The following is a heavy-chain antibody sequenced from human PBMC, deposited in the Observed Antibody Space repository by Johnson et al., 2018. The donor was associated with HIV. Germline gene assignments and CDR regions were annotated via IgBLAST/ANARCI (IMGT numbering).Heavy chain of an antibody. CDR3: ARDFVAFGECTAFDI. CDR1: GFTFSSSA. CDR2: INWNGGRT. Sequence: VQLVESGGGVVQPGRSLRLSCAASGFTFSSSALHWVRQGPGKGLEWISGINWNGGRTGYADSVKGRFTISRDNAKKSLYLQMNSLRAEDTAFYYCARDFVAFGECTAFDIWGQGTMVTVSS. V-gene: IGHV3-20*04. J-gene: IGHJ3*02. D-gene: IGHD3-10*01.